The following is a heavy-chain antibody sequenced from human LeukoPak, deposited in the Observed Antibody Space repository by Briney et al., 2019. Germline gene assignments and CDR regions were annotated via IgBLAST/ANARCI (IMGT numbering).Heavy chain of an antibody. CDR2: IKQDGSEK. V-gene: IGHV3-7*01. D-gene: IGHD3-10*01. CDR1: GFTFSNYW. CDR3: ARDHKRFGESSLYFDY. Sequence: GGSLRLSCAASGFTFSNYWMSWVRQAPGKGLEWVANIKQDGSEKNYVNSVKGRFTISRDNSKNTLYLQMNSLRAEDTAVYYCARDHKRFGESSLYFDYWGQGTLVTVSS. J-gene: IGHJ4*02.